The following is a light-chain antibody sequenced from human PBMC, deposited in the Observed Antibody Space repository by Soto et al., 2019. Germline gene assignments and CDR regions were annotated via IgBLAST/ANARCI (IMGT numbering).Light chain of an antibody. V-gene: IGLV2-14*01. Sequence: QSALTQPASASGSPGQSITISCTGTSNDVGGYNYVSWYQQHPGRAPQLIIFEVTNRPSGVSHRFSGSKSGNTASLTISGLQAEDEADYYCSSSTSTNALVFGTGTKLTVL. CDR3: SSSTSTNALV. J-gene: IGLJ1*01. CDR2: EVT. CDR1: SNDVGGYNY.